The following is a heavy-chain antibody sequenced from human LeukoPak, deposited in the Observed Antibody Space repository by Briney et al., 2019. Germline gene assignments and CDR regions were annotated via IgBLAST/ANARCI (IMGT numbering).Heavy chain of an antibody. D-gene: IGHD3-22*01. J-gene: IGHJ4*02. V-gene: IGHV3-33*01. CDR3: ARDGGSSGYYYRRYPLDY. CDR2: IWYDGSNK. Sequence: PGGSLRLSCAASGFTFSSYGMHWVRQAPGKGLEWVAVIWYDGSNKYYADSVKGRFTISRDNSKNTLYLQMNSLRAEDTAVYYCARDGGSSGYYYRRYPLDYWGQGTLVTVSS. CDR1: GFTFSSYG.